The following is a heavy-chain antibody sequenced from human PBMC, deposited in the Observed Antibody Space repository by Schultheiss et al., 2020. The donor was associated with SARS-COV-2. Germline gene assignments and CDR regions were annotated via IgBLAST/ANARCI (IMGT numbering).Heavy chain of an antibody. CDR3: ARLMGVAATNGMDV. D-gene: IGHD2-15*01. J-gene: IGHJ6*02. CDR1: GYTFTSYG. CDR2: INPSGGST. Sequence: ASVKVSCKASGYTFTSYGISWVRQAPGQGLEWMGIINPSGGSTSYAQKFQGRVTMTTDTSTSTAYMELRSLRSDDTAVYYCARLMGVAATNGMDVWGQGTTVTVSS. V-gene: IGHV1-18*01.